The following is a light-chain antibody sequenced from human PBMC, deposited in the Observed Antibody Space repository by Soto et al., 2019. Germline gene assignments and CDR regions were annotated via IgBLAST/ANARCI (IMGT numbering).Light chain of an antibody. CDR2: DAS. CDR1: QSVSSY. CDR3: QQRSNWPRT. Sequence: EIVLTHSPATLSLSPLERATLSFRASQSVSSYLAWYQQKPGQAPRLLIYDASNRATGIPARFSGSGSGTDFTLTISSLEPEDFAVYYCQQRSNWPRTFGQGTKVDTK. J-gene: IGKJ1*01. V-gene: IGKV3-11*01.